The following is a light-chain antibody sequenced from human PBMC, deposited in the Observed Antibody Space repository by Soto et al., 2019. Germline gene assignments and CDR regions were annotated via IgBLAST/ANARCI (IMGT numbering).Light chain of an antibody. CDR3: QQYSGYSWT. CDR1: QGISSA. Sequence: AIPMTQSPSTLSASVEDRVTITCRASQGISSALAWYQQKPGKAPKLLIHDAATLESGVPSRFGGSGSGTEFTLTISSLQPDDFATYYCQQYSGYSWTFGQGTKVDIK. J-gene: IGKJ1*01. V-gene: IGKV1-13*02. CDR2: DAA.